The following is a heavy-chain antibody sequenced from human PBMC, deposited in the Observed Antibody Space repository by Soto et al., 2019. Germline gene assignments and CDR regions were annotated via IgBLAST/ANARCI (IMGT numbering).Heavy chain of an antibody. V-gene: IGHV3-23*01. Sequence: EVQLLESGGGLVQRGESLRLSCVASGLTFPTYAMSWVRQAPGKGLEWVSAITGNGVKTWYADSVKGRFSISRDDSKNTLYLQMNSLRDEDTAVYYWAKDPPNIPGAIVPPLYFDYGGQGILVTVSS. J-gene: IGHJ4*02. CDR1: GLTFPTYA. CDR3: AKDPPNIPGAIVPPLYFDY. CDR2: ITGNGVKT. D-gene: IGHD2-2*01.